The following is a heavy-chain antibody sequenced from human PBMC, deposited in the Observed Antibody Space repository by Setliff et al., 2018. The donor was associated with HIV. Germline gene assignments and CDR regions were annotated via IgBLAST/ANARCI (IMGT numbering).Heavy chain of an antibody. Sequence: SVKVSCKASGGTFSSYAISWVRQAPGQGLEWMGGIIPILDIANYAQKFQGRVTITADESTSTAYMELSSLRSEDTAVYYCARGARYYKGYYFDYWGQGTLVTVSS. CDR3: ARGARYYKGYYFDY. CDR1: GGTFSSYA. D-gene: IGHD3-10*01. CDR2: IIPILDIA. J-gene: IGHJ4*02. V-gene: IGHV1-69*10.